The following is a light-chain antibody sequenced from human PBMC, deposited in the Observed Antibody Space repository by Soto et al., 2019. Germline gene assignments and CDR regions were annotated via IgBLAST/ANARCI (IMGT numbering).Light chain of an antibody. Sequence: EIVLTQSPATLSLSPGERATLSCRASQSVGSYLAWYQQKPGKAPRLLIFDASNRATGIPARFSGTGSGTDFTLTISSLEPEDFAVYYCQQRSSWPLTFGGGTKVDIK. CDR3: QQRSSWPLT. CDR2: DAS. CDR1: QSVGSY. V-gene: IGKV3-11*01. J-gene: IGKJ4*01.